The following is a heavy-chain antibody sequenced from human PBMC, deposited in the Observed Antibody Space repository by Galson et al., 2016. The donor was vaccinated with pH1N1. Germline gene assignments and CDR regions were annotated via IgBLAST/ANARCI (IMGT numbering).Heavy chain of an antibody. CDR1: GFTFTSHA. CDR3: AKPNCASSRCYYHFHV. D-gene: IGHD2-15*01. Sequence: SLRLSCAASGFTFTSHAMTWVRQAPGKGLEWVSTMSGSGDNTYYADSVKGRFIISKDNSKSTLYLQMYSLRGEDTAVYYCAKPNCASSRCYYHFHVWGQGTTVTVSS. V-gene: IGHV3-23*01. J-gene: IGHJ6*02. CDR2: MSGSGDNT.